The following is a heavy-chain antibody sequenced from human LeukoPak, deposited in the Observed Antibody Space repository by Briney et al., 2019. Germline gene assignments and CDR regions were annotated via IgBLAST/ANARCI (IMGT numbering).Heavy chain of an antibody. J-gene: IGHJ1*01. Sequence: GASVKVSCKASGYTFTGYYMHWVRQAPGQGLEWMGIINPSGGSTSYAQKFQGRVTMTRDTSTSTLYMELSSLRSEGTAVYYCARAYGDYAEYFQHWGQGTLVTVSS. CDR1: GYTFTGYY. D-gene: IGHD4-17*01. CDR3: ARAYGDYAEYFQH. V-gene: IGHV1-46*01. CDR2: INPSGGST.